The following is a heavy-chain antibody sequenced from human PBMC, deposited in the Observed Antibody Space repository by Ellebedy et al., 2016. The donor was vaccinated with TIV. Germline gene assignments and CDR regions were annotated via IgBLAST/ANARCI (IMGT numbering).Heavy chain of an antibody. J-gene: IGHJ6*02. V-gene: IGHV3-30-3*01. CDR3: ARDTKRGDYYYYHGMDV. CDR1: GFTFSSYA. Sequence: GGSLRLSXAASGFTFSSYAMHWVRQAPGKGLEWVAVISYDGSNKYYADSVKGRFTISRDNSKNTLYLQMNSLRAEDTAVYYCARDTKRGDYYYYHGMDVWGQGTTVTVSS. D-gene: IGHD1-1*01. CDR2: ISYDGSNK.